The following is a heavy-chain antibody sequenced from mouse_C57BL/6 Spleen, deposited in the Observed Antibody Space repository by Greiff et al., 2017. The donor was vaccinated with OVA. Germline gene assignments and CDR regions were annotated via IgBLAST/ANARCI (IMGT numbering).Heavy chain of an antibody. CDR3: ARSYDYDWYFDV. V-gene: IGHV5-15*01. D-gene: IGHD2-4*01. CDR1: GFTFSDYG. Sequence: DVKLVESGGGLVQPGGSLKLSCAASGFTFSDYGMAWVRQAPRKGPEWVAFISNLAYSIYYADTVTGRFTISRENAKNTLYLEMSSLRSEDTAMYYCARSYDYDWYFDVWGTGTTVTVSS. CDR2: ISNLAYSI. J-gene: IGHJ1*03.